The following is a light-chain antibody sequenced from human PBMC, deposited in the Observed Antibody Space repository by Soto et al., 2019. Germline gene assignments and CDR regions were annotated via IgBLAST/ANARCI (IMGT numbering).Light chain of an antibody. J-gene: IGKJ3*01. V-gene: IGKV1-39*01. Sequence: DIQMTQSPSSLSASEGDRVTITCRASQSINSFLNWYQQKSGKSPKLLIYDASTLQSGVPSRSSRSGSETEFTLTIISLQPDDFATYYRQQSYNTPFTFGPGTKVDVK. CDR3: QQSYNTPFT. CDR2: DAS. CDR1: QSINSF.